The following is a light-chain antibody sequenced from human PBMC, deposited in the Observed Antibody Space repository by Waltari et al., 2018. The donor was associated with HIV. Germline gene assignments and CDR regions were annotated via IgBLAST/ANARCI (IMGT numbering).Light chain of an antibody. J-gene: IGKJ5*01. Sequence: DIQLTQSTSSLSASVGVRVTITCRVSQVFSTFLNWYRQKPGKVPNLLIYSASNLQSGVPFRFSGSGSGTDFTLTISSPQPEDVATYYGQRTYLITFGQGTRLEIK. CDR3: QRTYLIT. V-gene: IGKV1-27*01. CDR2: SAS. CDR1: QVFSTF.